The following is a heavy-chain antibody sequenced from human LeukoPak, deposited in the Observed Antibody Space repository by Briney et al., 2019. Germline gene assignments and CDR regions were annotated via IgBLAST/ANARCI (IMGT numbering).Heavy chain of an antibody. Sequence: SETLSLTCTVSGGSISSYYWSWIRQPPGKGLEWIGYIYYSGCTNYNPSLKSRVTISVDTSKNQFSLKLSSVTAADTAVYYCAREGGYYYGMDVWGQGTTVTVSS. J-gene: IGHJ6*02. V-gene: IGHV4-59*01. CDR3: AREGGYYYGMDV. CDR2: IYYSGCT. CDR1: GGSISSYY. D-gene: IGHD3-16*01.